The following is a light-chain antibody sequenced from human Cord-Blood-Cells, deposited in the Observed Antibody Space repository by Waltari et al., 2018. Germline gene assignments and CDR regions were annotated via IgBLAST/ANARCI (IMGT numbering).Light chain of an antibody. J-gene: IGKJ1*01. CDR2: DAS. CDR1: QSVSSY. V-gene: IGKV3-11*01. CDR3: QQRSNWPVT. Sequence: EIVLPQSPATLSLSPGERATPSCRASQSVSSYLAWYQQKPGQAPRLLIYDASNRATGIPARFSGSGSGTDFTLTISSLEPEDFAVYYCQQRSNWPVTFGQGTKVEIK.